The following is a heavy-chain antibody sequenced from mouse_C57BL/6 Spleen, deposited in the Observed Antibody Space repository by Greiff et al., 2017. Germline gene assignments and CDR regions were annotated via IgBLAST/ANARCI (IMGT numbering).Heavy chain of an antibody. Sequence: QVQLQQSGAELARPGASVKLSCKASGYTFTSYGISWVKQRTGQGLEWIGEIYPRSGNTYYNEKFKGKATLTADKSSSTAYMELRSLTSEDSAVYFCAVRRVFDYWGQGTTLTVSS. CDR1: GYTFTSYG. D-gene: IGHD2-13*01. CDR2: IYPRSGNT. CDR3: AVRRVFDY. J-gene: IGHJ2*01. V-gene: IGHV1-81*01.